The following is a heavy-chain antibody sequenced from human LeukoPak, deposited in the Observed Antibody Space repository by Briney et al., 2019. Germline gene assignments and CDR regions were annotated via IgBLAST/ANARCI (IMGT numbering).Heavy chain of an antibody. Sequence: ASVKVSCKASGGPFSSYAISWVGQAPGQGLDWRGGIIPIFVTANYAQKFQGRVTIITDESTSTAYMELSSLRSEDTAVYYCARAYCGGDCYGAGYYYMDVWGKGTTVTVSS. CDR1: GGPFSSYA. CDR2: IIPIFVTA. V-gene: IGHV1-69*05. D-gene: IGHD2-21*02. CDR3: ARAYCGGDCYGAGYYYMDV. J-gene: IGHJ6*03.